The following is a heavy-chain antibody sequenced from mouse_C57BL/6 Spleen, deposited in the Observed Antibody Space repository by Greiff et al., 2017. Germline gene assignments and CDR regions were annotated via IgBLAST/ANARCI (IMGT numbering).Heavy chain of an antibody. CDR1: GYAFSSSW. CDR2: IYPGDGDT. CDR3: ASAFYAMDY. V-gene: IGHV1-82*01. Sequence: VQLQQSGPELVKPGASVKISCKASGYAFSSSWMNWVKQRPGKGLEWIGRIYPGDGDTNYNGKFKGKATLTADKSSSTAYMKLSSLTSEDSAVYFCASAFYAMDYWGQGTSVTVSS. J-gene: IGHJ4*01.